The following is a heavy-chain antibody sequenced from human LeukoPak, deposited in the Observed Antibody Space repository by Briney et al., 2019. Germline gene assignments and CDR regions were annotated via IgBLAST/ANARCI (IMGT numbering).Heavy chain of an antibody. CDR1: GGSISSGDYY. D-gene: IGHD4-11*01. CDR3: ARGLMTTVTYDY. J-gene: IGHJ4*02. Sequence: SQTLSLTCTVSGGSISSGDYYWSWIRQPPGKGLEWIGYIYYSGSTYYNPSLKSRVTISVDRSKNQFSLKLSSVTAADTAVYYCARGLMTTVTYDYWGQGTLVTVSS. V-gene: IGHV4-30-4*08. CDR2: IYYSGST.